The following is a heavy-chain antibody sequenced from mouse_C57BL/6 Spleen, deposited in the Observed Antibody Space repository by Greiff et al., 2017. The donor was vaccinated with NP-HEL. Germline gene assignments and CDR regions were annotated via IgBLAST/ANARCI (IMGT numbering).Heavy chain of an antibody. CDR3: ARVGYGSSVYYFDY. CDR2: IDPSDGYT. J-gene: IGHJ2*01. CDR1: GYTFTSYW. Sequence: QVQLQQSGAELVMPGASVKLSCKASGYTFTSYWMHWVKQRPGQGLEWIGEIDPSDGYTNYNQKFKGKATLTVDKSSSTAYMQLSSLTSEDSAVYVCARVGYGSSVYYFDYWGQGTTLTVSS. D-gene: IGHD1-1*01. V-gene: IGHV1-69*01.